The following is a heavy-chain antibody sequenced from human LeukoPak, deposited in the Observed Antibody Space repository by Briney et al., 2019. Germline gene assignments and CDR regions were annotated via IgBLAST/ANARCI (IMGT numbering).Heavy chain of an antibody. V-gene: IGHV1-18*01. CDR2: ISAYNGNT. CDR3: LATAPAGSGSLGFDP. CDR1: GYTFTSYG. D-gene: IGHD3-10*01. Sequence: ASVKVSCKASGYTFTSYGISWVRQAPGQGLEWMGWISAYNGNTNYAQKLQGRVTMTTDTSTSTAYMELRSLRSEDAAVYYCLATAPAGSGSLGFDPWGQGTLVTVSS. J-gene: IGHJ5*02.